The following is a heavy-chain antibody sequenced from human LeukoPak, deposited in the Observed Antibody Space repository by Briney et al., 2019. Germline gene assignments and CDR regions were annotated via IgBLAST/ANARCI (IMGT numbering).Heavy chain of an antibody. D-gene: IGHD2-2*02. CDR3: ARDYSSTSCYTGRC. CDR1: GFTFSSYS. Sequence: GGSLGLSCAASGFTFSSYSMNWVRQAPGKGLEWVSSISSSSSYIYYADSVKGRFTISRDNAKNSLYLQMNSLRAEDTAVYYCARDYSSTSCYTGRCWGQGTLVTVSS. V-gene: IGHV3-21*01. CDR2: ISSSSSYI. J-gene: IGHJ4*02.